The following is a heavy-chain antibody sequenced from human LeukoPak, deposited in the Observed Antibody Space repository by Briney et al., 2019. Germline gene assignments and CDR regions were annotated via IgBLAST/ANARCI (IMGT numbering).Heavy chain of an antibody. CDR2: ISYDGSNK. V-gene: IGHV3-30-3*01. J-gene: IGHJ4*02. CDR1: GLTFSSYA. CDR3: AREGSSGWYTVQYFDY. Sequence: GGSLRLSRAASGLTFSSYAMHWVRQAPGKGLEWVAVISYDGSNKYYADSVKGRFTISRDNSKNTLYLEMNSLRAEDTAVYYCAREGSSGWYTVQYFDYWGQGTLVSVSS. D-gene: IGHD6-19*01.